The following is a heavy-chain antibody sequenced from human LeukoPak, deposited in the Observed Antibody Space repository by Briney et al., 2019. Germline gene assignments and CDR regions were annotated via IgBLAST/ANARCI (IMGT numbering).Heavy chain of an antibody. J-gene: IGHJ4*02. V-gene: IGHV3-48*04. CDR2: ISSSGSTI. CDR1: GFTFSSYA. CDR3: ARAMSTFGGVRNYFDS. Sequence: GGSLRLSCAASGFTFSSYAMSWVRQAPGKGLEWVSYISSSGSTIYYADSVKGRFTISRDNAKNSLYLQMNSLRAEDTAVYYCARAMSTFGGVRNYFDSWGQGTLVTVSS. D-gene: IGHD3-16*01.